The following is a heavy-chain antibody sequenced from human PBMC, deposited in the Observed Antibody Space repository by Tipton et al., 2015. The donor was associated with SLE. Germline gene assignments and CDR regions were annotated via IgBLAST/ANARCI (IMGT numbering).Heavy chain of an antibody. V-gene: IGHV3-23*01. CDR2: ISGGGGST. D-gene: IGHD1/OR15-1a*01. CDR3: AKFEKTTDFYLDS. J-gene: IGHJ4*02. Sequence: SLRLSCATSGFTFSSYALGWVRRAPGKGLEWVSAISGGGGSTYYADFVKGRFSISIDESKKTLFLQMNSLRVDDTATYYCAKFEKTTDFYLDSWGQGTLVSVSS. CDR1: GFTFSSYA.